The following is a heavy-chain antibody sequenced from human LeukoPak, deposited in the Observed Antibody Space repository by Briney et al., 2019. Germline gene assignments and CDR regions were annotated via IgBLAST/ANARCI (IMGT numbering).Heavy chain of an antibody. Sequence: SSETLSLTCAVYGGSFSGYYWSWIRQPPGKGLEWIGEINHSGSTNYNPSLKSRVTISVDTSKNQFSLKLSSVTAADTAVYYCARQRRVRGAKEVYYYYYYYMDVWGKGTTVTISS. CDR1: GGSFSGYY. CDR2: INHSGST. D-gene: IGHD3-10*01. J-gene: IGHJ6*03. V-gene: IGHV4-34*01. CDR3: ARQRRVRGAKEVYYYYYYYMDV.